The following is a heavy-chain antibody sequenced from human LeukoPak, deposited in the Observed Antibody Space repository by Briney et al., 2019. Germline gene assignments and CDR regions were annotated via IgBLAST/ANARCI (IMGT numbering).Heavy chain of an antibody. CDR2: IYHSGST. J-gene: IGHJ4*02. D-gene: IGHD3-22*01. V-gene: IGHV4-38-2*02. CDR1: GGSISSGYY. Sequence: SETLSLTCTVSGGSISSGYYWGWIRQPPGKGLEWIGSIYHSGSTYYNPSLKSRVTISVDTSKNQFSLKLSSVTAADTAVYYCARDSILENAYYYDSSGYSSPPYWGQGTLVTVSS. CDR3: ARDSILENAYYYDSSGYSSPPY.